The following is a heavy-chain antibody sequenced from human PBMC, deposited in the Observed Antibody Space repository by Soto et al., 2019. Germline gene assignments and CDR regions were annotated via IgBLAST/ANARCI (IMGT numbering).Heavy chain of an antibody. Sequence: QVQLVQSVAEVKKPGSSVTVSCKASGGTFSSYTISWVRQAPGKGLEWMGGIIPIFGTANYAQKFQGRVTITADESTSTAYMELSSLRSEDTAVYYCARGKHRGLQLWDFDLWGRGTLVTVSS. CDR2: IIPIFGTA. CDR3: ARGKHRGLQLWDFDL. J-gene: IGHJ2*01. V-gene: IGHV1-69*12. CDR1: GGTFSSYT. D-gene: IGHD5-12*01.